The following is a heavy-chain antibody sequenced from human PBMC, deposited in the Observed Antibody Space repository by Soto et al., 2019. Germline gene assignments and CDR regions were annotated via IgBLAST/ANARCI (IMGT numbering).Heavy chain of an antibody. CDR2: INHSGST. V-gene: IGHV4-34*01. Sequence: SETLSLTCAVYGGSFSGYYWSWIRQPPGKGLEWIGEINHSGSTNHNPSLKSRVTISVDTSKNQFSLKLSSVTAADTAVYYCASLAYYDTSQSDYWGQGTLVTVS. D-gene: IGHD3-9*01. CDR1: GGSFSGYY. J-gene: IGHJ4*02. CDR3: ASLAYYDTSQSDY.